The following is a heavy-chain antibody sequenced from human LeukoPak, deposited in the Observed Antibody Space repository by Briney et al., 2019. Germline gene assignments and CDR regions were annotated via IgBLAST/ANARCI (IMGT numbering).Heavy chain of an antibody. D-gene: IGHD5-24*01. Sequence: ASVKVSCKASGYTFTSYGISWVRQAPGQGLEWMGWINTYSGNTNYAQKLQGRVTMTTDTSTSTAYMELRSLRSDDTAVYYCARSLDASWLQCPEFWGQGTLVTVSP. CDR2: INTYSGNT. J-gene: IGHJ4*02. CDR3: ARSLDASWLQCPEF. V-gene: IGHV1-18*01. CDR1: GYTFTSYG.